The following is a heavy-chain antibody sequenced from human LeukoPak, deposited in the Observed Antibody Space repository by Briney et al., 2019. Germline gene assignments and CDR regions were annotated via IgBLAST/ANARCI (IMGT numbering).Heavy chain of an antibody. Sequence: GASVKVSCKASGGTFSSYAISWVRQAPGQGLEWMGGIIPIFGTANYAQKFQGRVTITADESTSTAYMELSSLRSEDTAVYYCARVHGDYDYYGMDVWGQGTTVTVSS. V-gene: IGHV1-69*13. J-gene: IGHJ6*02. CDR1: GGTFSSYA. D-gene: IGHD4-17*01. CDR3: ARVHGDYDYYGMDV. CDR2: IIPIFGTA.